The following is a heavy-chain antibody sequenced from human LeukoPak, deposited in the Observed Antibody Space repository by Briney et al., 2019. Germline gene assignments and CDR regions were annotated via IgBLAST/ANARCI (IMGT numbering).Heavy chain of an antibody. Sequence: GGSLRLSCAASGFTFSSYSTNWVRQAPGKGLEWVSSISSSSSYIYYADSVKGRFTISRDNAKNSLYLQMNSLRAEDTAVYYCARDDSGVVVVAAEPNYYYYGMDVWGQGTTVTVSS. V-gene: IGHV3-21*01. J-gene: IGHJ6*02. D-gene: IGHD2-15*01. CDR2: ISSSSSYI. CDR1: GFTFSSYS. CDR3: ARDDSGVVVVAAEPNYYYYGMDV.